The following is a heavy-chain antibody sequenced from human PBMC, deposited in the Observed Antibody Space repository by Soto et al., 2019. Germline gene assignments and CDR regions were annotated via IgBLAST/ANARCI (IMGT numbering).Heavy chain of an antibody. D-gene: IGHD1-1*01. CDR1: GGSISSCY. CDR3: ARRYGYRFDY. V-gene: IGHV4-59*08. CDR2: VYYSGNT. J-gene: IGHJ4*02. Sequence: QVQLQESGPGLVKPSETLSLTCTVSGGSISSCYWSWIRQPPGKGLEWIGYVYYSGNTNYNPSLRSRVTIAVDTSKNQFSLKLSSVTAADPAVYYCARRYGYRFDYWGQGTLVTVSS.